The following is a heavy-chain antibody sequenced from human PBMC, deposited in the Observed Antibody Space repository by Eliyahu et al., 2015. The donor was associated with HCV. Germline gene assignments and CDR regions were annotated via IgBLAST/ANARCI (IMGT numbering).Heavy chain of an antibody. Sequence: QVLLQQWGAGLLKPSATLSLTCAXYGGSFSGYYWXWLRXPPGKGLEWIGXIXQGGSTNYHPSLKSRVTISVDTSQSQFSLKLNSVTTADTAVYYCARDYLSSSWYPYYFDFWGQGTPVTVSS. D-gene: IGHD6-13*01. J-gene: IGHJ4*02. CDR3: ARDYLSSSWYPYYFDF. CDR1: GGSFSGYY. V-gene: IGHV4-34*01. CDR2: IXQGGST.